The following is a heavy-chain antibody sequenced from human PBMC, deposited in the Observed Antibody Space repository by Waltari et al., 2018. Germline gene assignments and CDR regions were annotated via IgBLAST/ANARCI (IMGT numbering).Heavy chain of an antibody. Sequence: VQLVQSGAEVKKPGSSVKVSCWASGVSFTKYAFNWLRQAPGQGLEWVGGVIPCSQTTKYAQNFQGRVRIATGESATSAYLELSSLRSEDTAVYYCARGRHYLDSRGHQAMGNAFDIWGQGTTVTVSS. J-gene: IGHJ3*02. D-gene: IGHD3-22*01. CDR2: VIPCSQTT. CDR3: ARGRHYLDSRGHQAMGNAFDI. V-gene: IGHV1-69*05. CDR1: GVSFTKYA.